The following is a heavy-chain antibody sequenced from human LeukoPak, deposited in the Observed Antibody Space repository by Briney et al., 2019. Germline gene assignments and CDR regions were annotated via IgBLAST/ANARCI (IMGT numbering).Heavy chain of an antibody. Sequence: GGSLRLSCAASGFTFSNAWMTWVRQAPGKGLEWVGRIKSRSDGGTTDYAAPVRGRFTISRDDSQNTLFLQMNSLKTEDTAVYYCTTVTGNIAVAGTGDYWGQVTLVTVSS. J-gene: IGHJ4*02. D-gene: IGHD6-19*01. V-gene: IGHV3-15*01. CDR1: GFTFSNAW. CDR2: IKSRSDGGTT. CDR3: TTVTGNIAVAGTGDY.